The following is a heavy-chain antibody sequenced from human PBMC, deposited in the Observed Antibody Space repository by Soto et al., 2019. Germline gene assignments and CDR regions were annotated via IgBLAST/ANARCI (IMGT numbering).Heavy chain of an antibody. CDR3: ARVPSP. V-gene: IGHV4-30-2*01. CDR1: GGSISSGGYS. Sequence: QLQLQESGSGLVKPSQTLSLTCAVSGGSISSGGYSWSWIRQPPGKGLEWIGYIYHSGSTYYNPSPXRXXTISADRSKNHFSLKLSAVTAADTAVYSCARVPSPWGQGSLVTVSS. J-gene: IGHJ5*02. CDR2: IYHSGST.